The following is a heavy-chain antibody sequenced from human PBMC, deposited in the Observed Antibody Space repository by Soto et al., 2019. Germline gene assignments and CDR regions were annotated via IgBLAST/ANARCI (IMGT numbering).Heavy chain of an antibody. CDR1: GFTVSSNY. J-gene: IGHJ4*02. V-gene: IGHV3-53*04. CDR2: IYSGGST. Sequence: GGSLRLSCAASGFTVSSNYMSWVRQAPGKGLEWVSVIYSGGSTYYADSVKGRFTISRHNSKNTLYLQMNSLRAEDTAVYYCARVEMDGDYYFDYWGQGTLVTVSS. D-gene: IGHD4-17*01. CDR3: ARVEMDGDYYFDY.